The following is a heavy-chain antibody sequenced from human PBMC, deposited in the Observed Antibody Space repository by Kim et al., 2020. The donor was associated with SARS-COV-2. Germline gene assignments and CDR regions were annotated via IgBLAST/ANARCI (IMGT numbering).Heavy chain of an antibody. J-gene: IGHJ4*01. CDR1: VDSINNTNW. CDR2: VFHTGSR. D-gene: IGHD3-10*01. Sequence: SETLSLTCTVSVDSINNTNWWSWVRQPPGKGLEWIGEVFHTGSRNYNPSLKSRVSISLGKSKSQFSLELNFVTAADTAVYYCASLHYFGSGTYYYFDYWGRGILVTVSS. CDR3: ASLHYFGSGTYYYFDY. V-gene: IGHV4-4*02.